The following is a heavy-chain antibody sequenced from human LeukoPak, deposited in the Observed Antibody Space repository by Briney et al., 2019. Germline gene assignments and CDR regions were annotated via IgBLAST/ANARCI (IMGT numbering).Heavy chain of an antibody. J-gene: IGHJ5*02. CDR1: GFTFSSYS. CDR3: ARDLVPAAIYERNWFDP. Sequence: PGGSLRLSCAASGFTFSSYSMNWVRQAPGKGLEWVSSISSSSSYIYYADLVKGRFTISRDNAKNSLYLQMNSLRAEDTAVYYCARDLVPAAIYERNWFDPWGQGTLVTVSS. CDR2: ISSSSSYI. V-gene: IGHV3-21*01. D-gene: IGHD2-2*02.